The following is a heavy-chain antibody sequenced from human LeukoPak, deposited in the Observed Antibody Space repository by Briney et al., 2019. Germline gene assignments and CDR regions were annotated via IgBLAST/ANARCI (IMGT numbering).Heavy chain of an antibody. D-gene: IGHD3-9*01. CDR2: ISYDGSNK. J-gene: IGHJ4*02. CDR3: AKETRYYDILTGYYPPLLDY. V-gene: IGHV3-30*18. Sequence: GGSLRLSCAASGFTFSSYGMHWVRQAPGKGLEWVAVISYDGSNKYYADSVKGRFTISRDNSKNTLYLQMNSLRAEDTAVYYCAKETRYYDILTGYYPPLLDYWGQGTLVTVSS. CDR1: GFTFSSYG.